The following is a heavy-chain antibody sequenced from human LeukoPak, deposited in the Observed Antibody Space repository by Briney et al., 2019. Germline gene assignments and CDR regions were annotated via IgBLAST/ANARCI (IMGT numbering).Heavy chain of an antibody. CDR1: GDSFTSVTDY. D-gene: IGHD1-26*01. J-gene: IGHJ3*02. V-gene: IGHV4-61*01. Sequence: SETLSLTCTVSGDSFTSVTDYWAWLRQPPGKGLEWIGRIYTSGSTNYDPSLKRRFTISVDTSKTQFSLKLSSVTAADTAVYYCARDGTPLRITGAFDIWGQGPMVTVPS. CDR3: ARDGTPLRITGAFDI. CDR2: IYTSGST.